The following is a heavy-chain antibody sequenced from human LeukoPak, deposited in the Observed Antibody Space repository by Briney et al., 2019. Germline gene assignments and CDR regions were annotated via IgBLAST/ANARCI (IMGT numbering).Heavy chain of an antibody. CDR2: IIPILGIA. CDR3: ARVAAYCGGDCHYFDY. J-gene: IGHJ4*02. D-gene: IGHD2-21*02. V-gene: IGHV1-69*10. Sequence: GASVKASCKASGGTFSSYAISWVRQAPGQGLEWMGRIIPILGIANYAQKFQGRVTITADKSTSTAYMELSSLRSEDTAVYYCARVAAYCGGDCHYFDYWGQGTLVTVSS. CDR1: GGTFSSYA.